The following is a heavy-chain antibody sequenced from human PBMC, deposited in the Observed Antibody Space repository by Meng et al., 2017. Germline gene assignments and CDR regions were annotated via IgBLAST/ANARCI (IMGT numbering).Heavy chain of an antibody. CDR3: ARDGIAAAGTGRSYFQH. J-gene: IGHJ1*01. CDR1: VGSISSSSDY. Sequence: HLQRQDTGQGRVTPSEPLSLTSTVSVGSISSSSDYWGWIRQPPGKGLEWIGSIYYIGSTYYNPSLKSRVTISVDTSKNQFSLKLSSVTAADTAVYYCARDGIAAAGTGRSYFQHWGQGTLVTVS. D-gene: IGHD6-13*01. CDR2: IYYIGST. V-gene: IGHV4-39*07.